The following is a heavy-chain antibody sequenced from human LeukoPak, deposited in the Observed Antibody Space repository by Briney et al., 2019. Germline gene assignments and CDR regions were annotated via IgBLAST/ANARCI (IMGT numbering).Heavy chain of an antibody. CDR2: IHYSGST. V-gene: IGHV4-59*01. D-gene: IGHD3-10*01. CDR3: ARAVHYSGTSDQYTGGWYYFDF. J-gene: IGHJ4*02. CDR1: GGSMNRNY. Sequence: PSETLSLTCNVSGGSMNRNYWSWIRQPPGKGLEWIGYIHYSGSTNSNPSLKSRATISVDMSRKHFFLDLSSVTAADTAVYYCARAVHYSGTSDQYTGGWYYFDFWGQGTLVTVSS.